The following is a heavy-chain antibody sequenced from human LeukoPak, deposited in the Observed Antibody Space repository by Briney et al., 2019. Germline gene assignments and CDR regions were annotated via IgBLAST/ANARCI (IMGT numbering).Heavy chain of an antibody. Sequence: PGGSLRLSCAASGFTFSSYAMSWVRQAPGEGLEWVSTISDSDNSTYYADSVKGRFTISRDNSKNTLYLQMNSLRAEDTAVYYCARGGPAAGRFDYWGQGTLVTVSS. CDR1: GFTFSSYA. J-gene: IGHJ4*02. CDR3: ARGGPAAGRFDY. V-gene: IGHV3-23*01. D-gene: IGHD6-13*01. CDR2: ISDSDNST.